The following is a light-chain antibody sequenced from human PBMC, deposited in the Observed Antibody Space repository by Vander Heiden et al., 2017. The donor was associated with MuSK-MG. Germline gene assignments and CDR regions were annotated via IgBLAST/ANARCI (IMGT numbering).Light chain of an antibody. V-gene: IGKV1-6*02. CDR2: VAS. CDR1: QGIRND. J-gene: IGKJ3*01. Sequence: AIQMTQSASSLSASVGDRVTITCRASQGIRNDLGWYQQKPGKAPKLLIYVASSFQSAVPSRFRGRGSGTDFTLTISSLQPEDFATYYCRQDDNYPFTFGHGTIVDIK. CDR3: RQDDNYPFT.